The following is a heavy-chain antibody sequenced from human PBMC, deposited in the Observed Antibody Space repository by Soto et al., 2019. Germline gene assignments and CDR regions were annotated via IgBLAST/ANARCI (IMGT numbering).Heavy chain of an antibody. Sequence: SETLSLTCTVSGVSISSYYWSWIRQPPGKGLEWIGYIYYSGSTNYNPSLKSRVTISVDTSKNQFSLKLSSVTAADTAVYYCARSVWFGELLSMGSYYYYYYGMDVWGQGTTVTVS. J-gene: IGHJ6*02. D-gene: IGHD3-10*01. CDR2: IYYSGST. V-gene: IGHV4-59*01. CDR1: GVSISSYY. CDR3: ARSVWFGELLSMGSYYYYYYGMDV.